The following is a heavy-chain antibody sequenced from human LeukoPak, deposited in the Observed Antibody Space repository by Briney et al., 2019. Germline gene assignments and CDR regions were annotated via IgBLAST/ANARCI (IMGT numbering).Heavy chain of an antibody. CDR2: ISGSGGST. V-gene: IGHV3-23*01. D-gene: IGHD6-19*01. J-gene: IGHJ3*02. CDR3: AKEISSGWFFAPVNDAFDI. CDR1: GFTFSSYA. Sequence: PGGSLRLSCAASGFTFSSYAMSWVRQAPGKGLEWVSAISGSGGSTYYADSVKGRFTISRDNSKNTLYLQMNSLRAEDTAVYYCAKEISSGWFFAPVNDAFDIWGQGTMVTVSS.